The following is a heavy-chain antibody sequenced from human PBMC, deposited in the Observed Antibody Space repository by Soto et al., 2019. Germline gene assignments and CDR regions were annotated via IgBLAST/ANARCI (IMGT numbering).Heavy chain of an antibody. Sequence: SGGSLRLSCAASGFTFSSYAMHWVRQAPGKGLEWVAVISYDGSNKYYADPVKGRFTISRDNSKNTLYLQMNSLRAEDTAVYYCAGAYSSGYYGMDVWGQGTTVTVSS. CDR3: AGAYSSGYYGMDV. V-gene: IGHV3-30-3*01. CDR2: ISYDGSNK. D-gene: IGHD3-22*01. J-gene: IGHJ6*02. CDR1: GFTFSSYA.